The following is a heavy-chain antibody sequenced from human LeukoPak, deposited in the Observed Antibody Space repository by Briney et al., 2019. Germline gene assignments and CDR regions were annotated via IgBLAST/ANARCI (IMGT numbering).Heavy chain of an antibody. CDR2: TRNKANSYTT. CDR1: GFTFSDHY. Sequence: GGSLSLSCAASGFTFSDHYMDWVRQAPGKGLEWVGRTRNKANSYTTEYAASVKGRFTISRDDSKNSLYLQMNSLKTEDTAVYYCATAARDVDYYYYYMDVWGKGTTVTVSS. D-gene: IGHD2-15*01. J-gene: IGHJ6*03. CDR3: ATAARDVDYYYYYMDV. V-gene: IGHV3-72*01.